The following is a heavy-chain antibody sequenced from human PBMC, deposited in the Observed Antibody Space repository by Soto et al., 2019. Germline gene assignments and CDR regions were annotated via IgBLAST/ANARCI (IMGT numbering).Heavy chain of an antibody. CDR3: ARGWFGPDV. D-gene: IGHD3-10*01. J-gene: IGHJ6*04. CDR2: IDNAGTDS. CDR1: GFTLSGRS. V-gene: IGHV3-74*01. Sequence: EVQLLESGGGLVQPGGSLRLSCAASGFTLSGRSMHWVRQAPGKGLVWVSGIDNAGTDSTYADSVKGRFPSSRDNAKNMLYLQMNRLRVEDTAVYYCARGWFGPDVWGKGTTVTVSS.